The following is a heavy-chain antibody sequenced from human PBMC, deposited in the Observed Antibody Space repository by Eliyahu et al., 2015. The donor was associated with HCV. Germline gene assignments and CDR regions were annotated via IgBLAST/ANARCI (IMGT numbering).Heavy chain of an antibody. CDR1: GGSIXTYY. J-gene: IGHJ5*02. Sequence: QVQLQESGPGLVKPSETLSLTCTVSGGSIXTYYWSWIRQPPGKGLEWIGYIHYXGSTNYHPSLKSRVTISLDTSKNQFSLNLTSVTAADTAVYYCASGGGGIAVAGTGGWFDPWGQGTLVTVSS. CDR3: ASGGGGIAVAGTGGWFDP. D-gene: IGHD6-19*01. CDR2: IHYXGST. V-gene: IGHV4-59*01.